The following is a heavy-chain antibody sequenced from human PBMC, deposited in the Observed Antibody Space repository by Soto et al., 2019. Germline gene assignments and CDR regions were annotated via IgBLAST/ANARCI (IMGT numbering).Heavy chain of an antibody. CDR2: ISSSSSYI. Sequence: GGSLRLSCAASGFTFSSYSMNWVRQAPGKGLEWVSSISSSSSYIYYADSVKGRFTISRDNAKNSLYLQMNSLRAEDTAVYYSARDLPNREAYFDYWGQGTLVTVSS. V-gene: IGHV3-21*01. CDR3: ARDLPNREAYFDY. J-gene: IGHJ4*02. CDR1: GFTFSSYS.